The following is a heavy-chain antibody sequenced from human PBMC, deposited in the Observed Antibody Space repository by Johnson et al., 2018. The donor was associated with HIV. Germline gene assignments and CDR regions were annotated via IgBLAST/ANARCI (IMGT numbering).Heavy chain of an antibody. V-gene: IGHV3-30*04. D-gene: IGHD3-22*01. CDR2: IWYDGTNK. CDR1: GFTFSSYA. Sequence: QVQLVESGGGLVQPGGSLRLSCAASGFTFSSYAMHWVRQAPGKGLEWVAVIWYDGTNKNYADSVKGRFTISRDNSKNTLYLQMNSLRAEDTAVYYCARGGLTYYYDSSGYPDAFDIWGQGTMVTVSS. CDR3: ARGGLTYYYDSSGYPDAFDI. J-gene: IGHJ3*02.